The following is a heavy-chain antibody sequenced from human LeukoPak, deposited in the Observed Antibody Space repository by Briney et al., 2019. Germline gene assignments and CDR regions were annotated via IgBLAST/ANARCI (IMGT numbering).Heavy chain of an antibody. CDR1: GFTFSSYA. Sequence: GGSLRLSCAASGFTFSSYAMSWVRQAPRKGLEWVSGISGSGGSTYYADSVKGRFTISRDNSKNTVYLQMNGLRAEDTAVYYCAKVPHDYGEKYYFDYWGQGTLVTVSS. CDR3: AKVPHDYGEKYYFDY. CDR2: ISGSGGST. D-gene: IGHD4-17*01. V-gene: IGHV3-23*01. J-gene: IGHJ4*02.